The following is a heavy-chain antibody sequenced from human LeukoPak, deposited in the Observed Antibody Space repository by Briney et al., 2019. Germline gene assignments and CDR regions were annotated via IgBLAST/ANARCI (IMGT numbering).Heavy chain of an antibody. Sequence: SETLSLTCTVSGDSISDDYYTWMRQPAGKGLQWIGRIHSGGTTNYNPSLKSRVTMSVDTSKNQFSLKLSSVTAADTAVYYCARVSLVRGAPDYYFDYWGQGTLVTVSS. V-gene: IGHV4-4*07. CDR2: IHSGGTT. CDR1: GDSISDDY. D-gene: IGHD3-10*01. CDR3: ARVSLVRGAPDYYFDY. J-gene: IGHJ4*02.